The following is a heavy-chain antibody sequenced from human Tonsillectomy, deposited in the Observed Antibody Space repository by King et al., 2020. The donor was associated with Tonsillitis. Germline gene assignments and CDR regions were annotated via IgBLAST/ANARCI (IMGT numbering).Heavy chain of an antibody. D-gene: IGHD6-6*01. CDR1: EYSFNNYW. CDR2: IYPGDSDT. J-gene: IGHJ3*02. V-gene: IGHV5-51*03. Sequence: QLVQSGAEVKKPGESLKISCNGSEYSFNNYWIGWVRQMPGKGLECMGSIYPGDSDTRYIPSFQGHVTISADKSISTVYLQWSSLKASDTGMYYCARRQARPDHDAFDIWGQGTAVTVSS. CDR3: ARRQARPDHDAFDI.